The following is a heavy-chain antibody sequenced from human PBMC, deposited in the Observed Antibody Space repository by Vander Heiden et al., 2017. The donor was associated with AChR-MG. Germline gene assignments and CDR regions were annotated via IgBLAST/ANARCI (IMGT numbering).Heavy chain of an antibody. D-gene: IGHD6-19*01. V-gene: IGHV3-23*01. Sequence: EVQLLESGGGLVQPGGSLRLPWAASGIPFSTYAINSVRPAPGKGLEWVSAISNSGSDTYYADSVKGRFTIYRDNFKNTLDLQMNSLRAEDTAVYYCAKGYISGWFNAFHIWGQGTMVTVSS. CDR2: ISNSGSDT. CDR1: GIPFSTYA. J-gene: IGHJ3*02. CDR3: AKGYISGWFNAFHI.